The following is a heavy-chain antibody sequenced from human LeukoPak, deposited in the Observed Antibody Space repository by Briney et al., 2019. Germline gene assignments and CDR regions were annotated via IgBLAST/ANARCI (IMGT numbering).Heavy chain of an antibody. CDR1: GGSISSYY. Sequence: SETLSLTCTVSGGSISSYYWSWIRQPPGKGLEWGGYISYSGSTNYNPSLKSRATISVDTAKNQFSLNLSSVTAADTAVYYCARDWAPTTDAFDIWGQGTMVTVSS. J-gene: IGHJ3*02. CDR3: ARDWAPTTDAFDI. D-gene: IGHD4-11*01. CDR2: ISYSGST. V-gene: IGHV4-59*01.